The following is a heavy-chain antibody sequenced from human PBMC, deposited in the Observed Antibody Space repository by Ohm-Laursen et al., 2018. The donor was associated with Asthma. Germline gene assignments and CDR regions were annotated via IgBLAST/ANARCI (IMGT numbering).Heavy chain of an antibody. J-gene: IGHJ4*02. Sequence: SLRLSCTASGFIFSSYSMNWVRQAPGKGLEWVSSISPSSSLIYYADSVKGRFTISRDNAKNSLYLQMNSLRAEDTAVYYCARDYSSGWNFDYWGQGTLVTVSS. CDR3: ARDYSSGWNFDY. CDR1: GFIFSSYS. D-gene: IGHD6-19*01. V-gene: IGHV3-21*01. CDR2: ISPSSSLI.